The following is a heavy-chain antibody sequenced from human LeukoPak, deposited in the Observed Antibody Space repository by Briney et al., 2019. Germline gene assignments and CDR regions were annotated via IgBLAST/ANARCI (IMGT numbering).Heavy chain of an antibody. D-gene: IGHD3-10*01. CDR2: IYYSGST. V-gene: IGHV4-61*01. Sequence: SETLSLTCTVSGGSISSSSYYWTWIRQPPGKGLEWIGFIYYSGSTDYNPSLESRVTISVDTSKNQFSLKLSSVTAADTAVYYCARSTNIYGSGTYYASFDFWGRGTLVTVSS. CDR1: GGSISSSSYY. J-gene: IGHJ4*02. CDR3: ARSTNIYGSGTYYASFDF.